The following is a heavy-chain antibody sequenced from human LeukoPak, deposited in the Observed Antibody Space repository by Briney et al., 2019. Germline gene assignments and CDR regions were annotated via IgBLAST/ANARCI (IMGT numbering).Heavy chain of an antibody. Sequence: SETLSLTCTVSGGSISSSSYYWGWIRQPPGKGLEWIGSIYYSGSTYYNPSLKSRVTISVDTSKNQFSLKLSSVTAADTAVYYCARDLSPNYYYDSNGWFDPWGQGTLVTVSS. CDR1: GGSISSSSYY. CDR3: ARDLSPNYYYDSNGWFDP. J-gene: IGHJ5*02. D-gene: IGHD3-22*01. V-gene: IGHV4-39*07. CDR2: IYYSGST.